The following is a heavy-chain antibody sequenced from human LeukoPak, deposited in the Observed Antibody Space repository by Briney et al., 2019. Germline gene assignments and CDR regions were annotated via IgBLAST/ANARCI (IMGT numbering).Heavy chain of an antibody. D-gene: IGHD5-12*01. J-gene: IGHJ6*02. CDR1: GYTFTGYY. V-gene: IGHV1-2*02. CDR3: ATWHYYYYYGMDV. Sequence: EASMKVSCKASGYTFTGYYMHWVRQAPGQGLEWMGWINPNSGGTNYAQKFQGRVTMTRDTSISTAYMELSRLRSDDTAVYYCATWHYYYYYGMDVWGQGTTVTVSS. CDR2: INPNSGGT.